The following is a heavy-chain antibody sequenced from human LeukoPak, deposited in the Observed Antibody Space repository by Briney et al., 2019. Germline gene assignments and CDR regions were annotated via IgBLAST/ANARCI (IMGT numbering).Heavy chain of an antibody. J-gene: IGHJ4*02. CDR2: IYYSGST. CDR3: ARAGGYSYDY. CDR1: GSSISSYY. Sequence: PSETLSLTCTVSGSSISSYYWSWIRQPPGKGLEWIGYIYYSGSTNYNPSLKSRVTISVDTSKNQFSLKLSSVTAADTAVYYCARAGGYSYDYWGQGTLVTVSS. D-gene: IGHD5-18*01. V-gene: IGHV4-59*01.